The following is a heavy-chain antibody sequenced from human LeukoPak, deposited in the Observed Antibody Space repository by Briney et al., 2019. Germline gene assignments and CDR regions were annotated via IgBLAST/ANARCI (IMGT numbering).Heavy chain of an antibody. V-gene: IGHV1-18*01. CDR3: ARSEYQLLFTVY. D-gene: IGHD2-2*01. CDR2: ISAYNGNT. CDR1: GYTFTSYG. J-gene: IGHJ4*02. Sequence: ASVKVSCKASGYTFTSYGISWVRQAAGQGLEWMGWISAYNGNTNYAQKLQGRVTMTTDTSTSTAYMELRSLRSDDTAVYYCARSEYQLLFTVYWGQGTLVTVSS.